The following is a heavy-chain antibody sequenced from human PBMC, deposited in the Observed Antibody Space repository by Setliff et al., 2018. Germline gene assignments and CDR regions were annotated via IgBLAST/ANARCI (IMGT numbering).Heavy chain of an antibody. Sequence: GGSLRLSCAASGFTFSSYWMSWVRQAPGKGLEWVANIKQDGSEKYYVDSVKGRFTISRDNAKNSLYLQMNSLRAEDTAVYYCAKDQAAWYYYGSGSYYYDYWGQGTLVTVSS. D-gene: IGHD3-10*01. CDR3: AKDQAAWYYYGSGSYYYDY. V-gene: IGHV3-7*01. CDR1: GFTFSSYW. CDR2: IKQDGSEK. J-gene: IGHJ4*02.